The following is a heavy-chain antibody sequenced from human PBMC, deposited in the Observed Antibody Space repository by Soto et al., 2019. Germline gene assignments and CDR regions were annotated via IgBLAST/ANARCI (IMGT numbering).Heavy chain of an antibody. CDR2: VTAFNGDT. CDR1: GYTFSNYG. V-gene: IGHV1-18*01. Sequence: QVLLVQSGAEVKRPGASVKVSCKASGYTFSNYGITWVRQAPGHGLEWLGWVTAFNGDTNYAQNVQGRVTLTTDTSTETAYMELRSLRPHDTAVYYCARDGRVSFYYYGMDVWGQGTTVIVSS. CDR3: ARDGRVSFYYYGMDV. J-gene: IGHJ6*02.